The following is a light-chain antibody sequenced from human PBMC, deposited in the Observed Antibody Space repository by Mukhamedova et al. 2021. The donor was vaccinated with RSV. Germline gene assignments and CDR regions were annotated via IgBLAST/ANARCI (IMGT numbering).Light chain of an antibody. CDR1: QSVLYSSNNKNY. J-gene: IGKJ4*01. Sequence: SSQSVLYSSNNKNYLAWYQQKPGQPPKLLIYWASTRESGVPDRFSGSGSGTDFTLTISSLQAEDVAVYYCQQYYSPPSTFGGGT. V-gene: IGKV4-1*01. CDR2: WAS. CDR3: QQYYSPPST.